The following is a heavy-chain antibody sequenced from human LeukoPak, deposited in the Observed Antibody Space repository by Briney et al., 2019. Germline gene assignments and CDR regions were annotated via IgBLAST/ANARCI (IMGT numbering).Heavy chain of an antibody. D-gene: IGHD6-19*01. CDR3: ARHAEYNSGWHFYLDH. CDR2: VHNVGST. Sequence: KPSETLSLTCTVSGVSTTNGIYYWAWIRQPPGKGLEWIGSVHNVGSTYYNLSPRSRVTMSIDTSKDQFSLRLNSVNAADTAVYYCARHAEYNSGWHFYLDHWGQGILVTVSS. V-gene: IGHV4-39*01. J-gene: IGHJ4*02. CDR1: GVSTTNGIYY.